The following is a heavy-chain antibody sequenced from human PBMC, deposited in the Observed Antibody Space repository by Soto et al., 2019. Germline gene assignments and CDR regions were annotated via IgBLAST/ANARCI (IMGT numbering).Heavy chain of an antibody. CDR2: IIPIFGTA. D-gene: IGHD3-9*01. Sequence: ASVKVSCKASGGTFSSYAISWVRQAPGQGLEWMGGIIPIFGTANYAQKFQGRVTITADESTSTAYMELSSLRSEDTAVYYCASLPHYDILTGYYRGLGFDPWGQGTLVTVSS. CDR1: GGTFSSYA. CDR3: ASLPHYDILTGYYRGLGFDP. J-gene: IGHJ5*02. V-gene: IGHV1-69*13.